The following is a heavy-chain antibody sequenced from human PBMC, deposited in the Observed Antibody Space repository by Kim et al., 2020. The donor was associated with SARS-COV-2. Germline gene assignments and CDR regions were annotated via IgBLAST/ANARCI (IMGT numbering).Heavy chain of an antibody. J-gene: IGHJ4*02. CDR1: GFTFSSYS. Sequence: GGSLRLSCAASGFTFSSYSMNWVRQAPGKGLEWVSSISSSSSYIYYADSVKGRFTISRDNAKNSLYLQMNSLRAEDTAVYYCARVRGSYRPYFDYWGQGTLVTVSS. CDR2: ISSSSSYI. V-gene: IGHV3-21*01. CDR3: ARVRGSYRPYFDY. D-gene: IGHD3-16*02.